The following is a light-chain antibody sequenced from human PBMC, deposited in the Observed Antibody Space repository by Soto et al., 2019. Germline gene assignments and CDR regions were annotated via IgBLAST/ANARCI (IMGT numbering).Light chain of an antibody. J-gene: IGKJ5*01. CDR2: VAS. Sequence: EIVLTQSPATLSLSPGERATVSCRASQSVSSHLAWYQQKRGQAPRLLIYVASSRASCIPARFSGSGSGTDFTLTTSSLETGDFAVYYGPESGNWPCTFGQGKQLE. CDR1: QSVSSH. V-gene: IGKV3-11*01. CDR3: PESGNWPCT.